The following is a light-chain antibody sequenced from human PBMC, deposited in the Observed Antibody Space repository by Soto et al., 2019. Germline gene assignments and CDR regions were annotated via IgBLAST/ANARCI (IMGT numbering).Light chain of an antibody. J-gene: IGLJ2*01. CDR3: QTWGTGIHVV. Sequence: QSVLTQSPSASASLGASVKLTCTLSSGHSSYAIAWHQQQPEKGPRYLMKLNSDGSHSKGDGSPARVSGSSAGAERYLTSSSLQSEDEAYYYCQTWGTGIHVVFGGGTKVTVL. CDR1: SGHSSYA. V-gene: IGLV4-69*01. CDR2: LNSDGSH.